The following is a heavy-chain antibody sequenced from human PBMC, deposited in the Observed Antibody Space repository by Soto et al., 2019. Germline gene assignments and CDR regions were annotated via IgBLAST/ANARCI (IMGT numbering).Heavy chain of an antibody. CDR3: AKESDSSGYYNR. V-gene: IGHV3-30*18. D-gene: IGHD3-22*01. Sequence: GGSLRLSCAASGFTFSSYGMHWVRQAPGKGLEWVAVISYDGSNKYYADSVKGRFTISRDNSKNTLYLQMNSLRAEDTAVYYCAKESDSSGYYNRWGQGTLVTVSS. CDR1: GFTFSSYG. J-gene: IGHJ4*02. CDR2: ISYDGSNK.